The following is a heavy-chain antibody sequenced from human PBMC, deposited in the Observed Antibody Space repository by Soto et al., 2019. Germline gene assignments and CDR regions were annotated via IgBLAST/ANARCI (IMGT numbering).Heavy chain of an antibody. Sequence: SVKVSCKASGGTFSSYAISWVRQAPGQGLEWMGGVIPIFGTANYAQKFQGRVTITADESTSTAYMELSSLRSEDTAVYYCARDGYVDIVATIIRGWTDYYYYYWGQGTLVTVSS. CDR2: VIPIFGTA. J-gene: IGHJ4*02. CDR1: GGTFSSYA. D-gene: IGHD5-12*01. CDR3: ARDGYVDIVATIIRGWTDYYYYY. V-gene: IGHV1-69*13.